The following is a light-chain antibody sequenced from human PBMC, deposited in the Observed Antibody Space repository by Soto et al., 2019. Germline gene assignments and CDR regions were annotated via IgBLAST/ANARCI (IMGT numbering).Light chain of an antibody. Sequence: SYELTQPPSVSVAPGKTARITCGGNNIGSKSVHWYQQKPGQAPVLVIYYDSDRPSGIPERFSGSNSGNTATLTISRVEAGDEADYYCQVWDSSSDPGVVGTGTKLTVL. CDR3: QVWDSSSDPGV. V-gene: IGLV3-21*04. CDR1: NIGSKS. J-gene: IGLJ1*01. CDR2: YDS.